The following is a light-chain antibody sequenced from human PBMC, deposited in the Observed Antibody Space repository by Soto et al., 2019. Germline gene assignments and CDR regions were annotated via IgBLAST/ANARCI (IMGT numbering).Light chain of an antibody. V-gene: IGKV1-33*01. Sequence: DIQMTQSPSSLSASVGDRVTITCQASQDISNYLNWYQQKPGKAPKLLIYDASNLETGVPSRFSGSRSGTDFTLTISSLQPEAIATYFCQQYDNLPRFGPGTKVDIK. CDR3: QQYDNLPR. CDR1: QDISNY. CDR2: DAS. J-gene: IGKJ3*01.